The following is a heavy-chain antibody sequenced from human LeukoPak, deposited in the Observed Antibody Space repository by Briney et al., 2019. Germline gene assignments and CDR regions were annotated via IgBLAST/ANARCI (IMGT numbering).Heavy chain of an antibody. Sequence: PGGSLRLSCAASGFTFSSYAMHWVRQAPGKGLEWVAAISYDGSNKYYADSVKGRFTISRDNSKNTLYLQMNSLRAEDTAVYYCARAGADSYGDYVYFDYWGQGTLVTVSS. CDR1: GFTFSSYA. CDR2: ISYDGSNK. D-gene: IGHD4-17*01. CDR3: ARAGADSYGDYVYFDY. V-gene: IGHV3-30*04. J-gene: IGHJ4*02.